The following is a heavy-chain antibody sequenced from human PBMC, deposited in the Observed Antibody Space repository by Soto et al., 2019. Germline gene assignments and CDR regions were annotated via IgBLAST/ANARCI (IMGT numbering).Heavy chain of an antibody. CDR3: ARRIVVVTALDY. D-gene: IGHD2-21*02. CDR2: INAGNGNT. Sequence: ASVKVSCKASGYTFTSYAMHWVRQAPGQRLEWMGWINAGNGNTKYSQKFQGRVTITRDTSASTAYTELSSLRSEDTAVYYCARRIVVVTALDYWGQGTLVTVSS. J-gene: IGHJ4*02. CDR1: GYTFTSYA. V-gene: IGHV1-3*01.